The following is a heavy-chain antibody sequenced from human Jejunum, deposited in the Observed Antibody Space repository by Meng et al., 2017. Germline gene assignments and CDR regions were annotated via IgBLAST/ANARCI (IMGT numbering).Heavy chain of an antibody. Sequence: QVQLQGSGPGLVMPSETLSLTCTVSGGSVSSGFYYWSWIRQPPGKGLEWIGYISDSGTTNYNPSLKSRVTMSVDTSKNHFSLKLTSVTAADTAVYFCARDSETYPTYFDYWGQGTLVTVAS. CDR2: ISDSGTT. CDR1: GGSVSSGFYY. V-gene: IGHV4-61*03. D-gene: IGHD5-24*01. J-gene: IGHJ4*02. CDR3: ARDSETYPTYFDY.